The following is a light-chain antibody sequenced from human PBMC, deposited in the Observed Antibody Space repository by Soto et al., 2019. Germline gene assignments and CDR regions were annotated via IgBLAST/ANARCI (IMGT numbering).Light chain of an antibody. V-gene: IGKV1-9*01. Sequence: IQLTQSPSSLSASVGDRVTITCRASQGISSYLAWYQQKPGKAPKLLIYAASTLQSGVPSRFSGSGAATDFTLTISSPQPQDFATYYCQQLNSYPQVTFGQGTRLEIK. CDR2: AAS. CDR1: QGISSY. J-gene: IGKJ5*01. CDR3: QQLNSYPQVT.